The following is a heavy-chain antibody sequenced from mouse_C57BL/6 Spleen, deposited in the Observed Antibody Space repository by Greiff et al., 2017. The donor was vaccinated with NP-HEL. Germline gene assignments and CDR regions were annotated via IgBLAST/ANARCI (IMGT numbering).Heavy chain of an antibody. D-gene: IGHD2-3*01. CDR3: ARENFDGYYVGNY. J-gene: IGHJ2*01. Sequence: QVQLKESGPELVKPGASVKISCKASGYAFSSSWMNWVKQRPGKGLEWIGRIYPGDGDTNYNGKFKGKATLNADKSSSTAYMQLSSLTSEDSAVYFCARENFDGYYVGNYWGQGTTLTVSS. V-gene: IGHV1-82*01. CDR2: IYPGDGDT. CDR1: GYAFSSSW.